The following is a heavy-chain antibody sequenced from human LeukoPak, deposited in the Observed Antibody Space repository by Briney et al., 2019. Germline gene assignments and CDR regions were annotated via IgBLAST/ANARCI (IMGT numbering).Heavy chain of an antibody. D-gene: IGHD2-21*01. Sequence: SGGSLRLSCAASGFTFSSYWMGWVRQTPGKGLEWLASIKHDGGEQNYVVSVKGRFTIFRDNAKNSLYLQMNSLRVDDTAVYYCASNCGADCWGQGTLVTVSS. CDR2: IKHDGGEQ. CDR1: GFTFSSYW. CDR3: ASNCGADC. V-gene: IGHV3-7*01. J-gene: IGHJ4*02.